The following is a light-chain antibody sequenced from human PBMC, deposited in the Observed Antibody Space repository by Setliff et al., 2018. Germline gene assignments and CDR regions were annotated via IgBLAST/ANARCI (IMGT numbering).Light chain of an antibody. J-gene: IGLJ3*02. CDR1: SPNIGNNY. V-gene: IGLV1-47*01. CDR3: LTWDDGLGHWV. CDR2: WNS. Sequence: QSVLTQPPSASGTSGQRVTISCSGSSPNIGNNYVYWHQQVPGTAPKLLIYWNSQRPSGVPDRFSASKSGTSASLAISGLRSDDEADYYCLTWDDGLGHWVFGGGTKVTVL.